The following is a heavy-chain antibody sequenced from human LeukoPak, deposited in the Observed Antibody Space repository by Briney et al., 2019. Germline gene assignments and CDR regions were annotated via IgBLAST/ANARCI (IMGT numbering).Heavy chain of an antibody. CDR3: ATLRGTYYYYSMDV. J-gene: IGHJ6*02. D-gene: IGHD2-8*01. CDR1: GGSIISGDYY. CDR2: IYYSGST. V-gene: IGHV4-61*08. Sequence: KSSETLSLTCTVSGGSIISGDYYWSWIRQPPGKGLEWIGYIYYSGSTNYHPSLKSRVTISVDPSKNQFSLKLSSVTAAGTAVYYCATLRGTYYYYSMDVWGQGTTVTVSS.